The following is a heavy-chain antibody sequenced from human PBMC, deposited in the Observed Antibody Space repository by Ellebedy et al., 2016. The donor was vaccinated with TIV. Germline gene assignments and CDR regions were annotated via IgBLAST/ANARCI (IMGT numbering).Heavy chain of an antibody. V-gene: IGHV3-33*01. D-gene: IGHD1-1*01. J-gene: IGHJ4*02. CDR3: ARAALEY. CDR1: GFTFSSYG. Sequence: GESLKISCAASGFTFSSYGMHWVRQAPGKGLEWVAVIWYDGSNKYYADSVKGRFTISRDNSKNTLYLQMDSLRAEDTAVYYCARAALEYWGQGTLVTVSS. CDR2: IWYDGSNK.